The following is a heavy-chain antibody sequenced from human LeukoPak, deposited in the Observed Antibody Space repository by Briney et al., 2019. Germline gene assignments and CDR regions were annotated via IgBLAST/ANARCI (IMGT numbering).Heavy chain of an antibody. V-gene: IGHV4-30-4*01. Sequence: SETLSLTCTVSGGSISSGDYYWSWIRQPPGKGLEWIGYIYYSGSTYYNPSLKSRVTVSVDTSKNQFSLKLSSVTAADTAVYYCARGHRPTPYDYWGQGTLVTVSS. CDR1: GGSISSGDYY. CDR2: IYYSGST. CDR3: ARGHRPTPYDY. J-gene: IGHJ4*02. D-gene: IGHD6-6*01.